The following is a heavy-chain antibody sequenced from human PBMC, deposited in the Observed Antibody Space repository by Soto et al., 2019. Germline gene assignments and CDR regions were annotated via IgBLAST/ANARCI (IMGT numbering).Heavy chain of an antibody. D-gene: IGHD2-8*01. CDR3: ARVSVRGQAAFDI. CDR1: GCSISSGGYS. CDR2: IYYGST. Sequence: SEILSLTCAVSGCSISSGGYSWSWIRQPPGKGLEWIGYIYYGSTYYNPSLKSRVFISRDNSKNTLYFQMGSLIADDMAVYYCARVSVRGQAAFDIWGQGTMVTVS. J-gene: IGHJ3*02. V-gene: IGHV4-30-2*03.